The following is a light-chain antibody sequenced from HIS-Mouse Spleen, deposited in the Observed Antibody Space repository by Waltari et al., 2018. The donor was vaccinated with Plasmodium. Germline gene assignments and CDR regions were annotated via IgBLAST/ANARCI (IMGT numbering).Light chain of an antibody. CDR2: DAS. Sequence: DIHITKSPPSLSASVGDRVTITCQASPDINNYLNWYQQKPGQAPTLLIYDASNLETGVPSRFSGSGSGTDFTFTISSLQPEDIATYYCQQYDNLPPYTFGQGTKLEIK. J-gene: IGKJ2*01. V-gene: IGKV1-33*01. CDR3: QQYDNLPPYT. CDR1: PDINNY.